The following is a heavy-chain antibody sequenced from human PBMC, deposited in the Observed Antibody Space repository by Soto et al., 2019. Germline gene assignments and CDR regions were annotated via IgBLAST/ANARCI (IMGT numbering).Heavy chain of an antibody. CDR3: ARSIVVVTAADY. CDR1: GYTFTSYA. CDR2: INAGNGNT. V-gene: IGHV1-3*01. Sequence: QVQLVQSGAEVKKPGASVKVSCKASGYTFTSYAMHWVRQAPGQRLEWMGWINAGNGNTKYSQTFQGRVTITRDTSASTDYMELSSLRSEDTAVYYCARSIVVVTAADYWGQGTLVTVSS. J-gene: IGHJ4*02. D-gene: IGHD2-21*02.